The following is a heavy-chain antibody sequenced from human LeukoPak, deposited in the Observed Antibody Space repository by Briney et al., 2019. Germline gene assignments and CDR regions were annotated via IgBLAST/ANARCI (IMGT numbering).Heavy chain of an antibody. CDR3: ARQTTYYDILTGYAPTLYFDY. V-gene: IGHV4-39*01. D-gene: IGHD3-9*01. Sequence: SETLSLTCTVSGGSISSSSYYWGWIRQPPGKGLEWIGSIYYSGSTYYNPSLKSRVTISVDTSKSQFSLKLSSVTAADTAVYYCARQTTYYDILTGYAPTLYFDYWGQGTLVTVSS. CDR2: IYYSGST. CDR1: GGSISSSSYY. J-gene: IGHJ4*02.